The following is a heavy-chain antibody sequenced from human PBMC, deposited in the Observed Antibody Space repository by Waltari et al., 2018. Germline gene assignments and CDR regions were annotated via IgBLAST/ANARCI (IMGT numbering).Heavy chain of an antibody. V-gene: IGHV3-30*02. J-gene: IGHJ4*02. CDR3: AKGPDAAPFDY. Sequence: QVQVVESGGGVVEPGGCLSRSCAACGLTFSGYGMHWVRQAPGKGLEWVAFIRYDGSNKYYADSVNGRFTISRDNSKNTLYLQMNSLRAEDTAVYYCAKGPDAAPFDYWGQGTLVTVSS. CDR2: IRYDGSNK. CDR1: GLTFSGYG. D-gene: IGHD6-6*01.